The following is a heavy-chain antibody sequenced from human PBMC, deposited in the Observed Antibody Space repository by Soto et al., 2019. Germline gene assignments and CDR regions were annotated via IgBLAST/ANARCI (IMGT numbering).Heavy chain of an antibody. CDR3: AREVRRGYSYGFGY. CDR2: IYYSGST. D-gene: IGHD5-18*01. Sequence: QVQLQESGPGLVKPSQTLSLTCTVSGGSISSGGYYWSWIRQHPGKGLEWIGYIYYSGSTYYNPSLKSRVTISLDTSKNQFSLKLSSVTAADTAVYYCAREVRRGYSYGFGYWGQGTLVTVSS. V-gene: IGHV4-31*03. CDR1: GGSISSGGYY. J-gene: IGHJ4*02.